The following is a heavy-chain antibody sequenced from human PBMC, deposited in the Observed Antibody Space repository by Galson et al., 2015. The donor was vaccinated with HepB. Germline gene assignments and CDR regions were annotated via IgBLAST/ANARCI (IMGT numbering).Heavy chain of an antibody. Sequence: SLRLSCAASGFTFSSYAMHWVRQAPGKGLEWVAVISYDGSNKYYADSVKGRFTISRDNSKNTLYLQMNSLRAEDTAVYYCARGHYDSSGYYFGQNEYYFDYWGQGTLVTVSS. J-gene: IGHJ4*02. D-gene: IGHD3-22*01. CDR2: ISYDGSNK. CDR1: GFTFSSYA. V-gene: IGHV3-30-3*01. CDR3: ARGHYDSSGYYFGQNEYYFDY.